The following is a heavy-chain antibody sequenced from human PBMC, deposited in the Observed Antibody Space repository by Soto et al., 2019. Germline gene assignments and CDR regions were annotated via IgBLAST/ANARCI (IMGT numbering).Heavy chain of an antibody. J-gene: IGHJ4*02. CDR2: INSDGSST. CDR1: GFTFSSYW. CDR3: ASSLLTPFDY. V-gene: IGHV3-74*01. D-gene: IGHD7-27*01. Sequence: PGGSLRLSCAASGFTFSSYWMHWVRQALGKGLVWVSRINSDGSSTSYADSVKGRFTISRDNAKNTLYLQMNSLRAEDTAMFYCASSLLTPFDYWGQGTLVTVSS.